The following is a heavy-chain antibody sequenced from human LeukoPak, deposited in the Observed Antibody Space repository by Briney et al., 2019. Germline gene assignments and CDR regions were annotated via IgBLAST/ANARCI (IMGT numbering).Heavy chain of an antibody. CDR2: INPSGGST. J-gene: IGHJ6*02. CDR3: ARDLGCSGGSCYYGMDV. Sequence: ASVKVSCTVSGYTLTELSMHWVRQAPGQGLEWMGIINPSGGSTSYAQKFQGRVTMTRDTSTSTVYMELSSLRSEDTAVYYCARDLGCSGGSCYYGMDVWGQGTTVTVSS. D-gene: IGHD2-15*01. CDR1: GYTLTELS. V-gene: IGHV1-46*01.